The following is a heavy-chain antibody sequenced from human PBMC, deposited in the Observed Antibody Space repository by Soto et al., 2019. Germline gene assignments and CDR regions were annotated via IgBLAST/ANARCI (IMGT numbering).Heavy chain of an antibody. Sequence: PGGSLRLSCVASAFSFTNAWMSWVRQAPGKGLEWVGRIKSITDGGTTDYAAPVKGRFTISRDDSNNTLYLQMNSLKTEDTAVYYCSTGRSTYGLDSWGQGTLVTFSS. CDR1: AFSFTNAW. V-gene: IGHV3-15*01. CDR3: STGRSTYGLDS. CDR2: IKSITDGGTT. D-gene: IGHD5-18*01. J-gene: IGHJ4*02.